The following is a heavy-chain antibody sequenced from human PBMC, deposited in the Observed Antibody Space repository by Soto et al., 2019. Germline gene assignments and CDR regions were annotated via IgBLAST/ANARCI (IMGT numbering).Heavy chain of an antibody. Sequence: EVQLVESGGGLVQPGGSLRLSCAASGFTVSSNYMSWVRQAPGTGLEWVSVIYSVGTTYYADSVKGRFTISRDNSKNTLYLQMNSLRAEDTAVYYCARNGDSSDYRGWFDPWGQGTLVTVSS. CDR1: GFTVSSNY. CDR2: IYSVGTT. CDR3: ARNGDSSDYRGWFDP. D-gene: IGHD3-22*01. J-gene: IGHJ5*02. V-gene: IGHV3-66*01.